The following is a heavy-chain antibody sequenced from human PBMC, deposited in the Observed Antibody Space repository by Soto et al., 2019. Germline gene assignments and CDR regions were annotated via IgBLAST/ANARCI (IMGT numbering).Heavy chain of an antibody. Sequence: QLQLQESGPGLVKPSETLSLTCTVSGGSISSSSYYWGWIRQPPGKGLEWIGSIYYSGTTYYNPSLKSRVTISVDTSKNQFSLKLSSVTAADTAVYYCARLRSAAGTPSYWYFDLWGRGTLVTVSS. D-gene: IGHD6-13*01. V-gene: IGHV4-39*01. CDR1: GGSISSSSYY. CDR2: IYYSGTT. J-gene: IGHJ2*01. CDR3: ARLRSAAGTPSYWYFDL.